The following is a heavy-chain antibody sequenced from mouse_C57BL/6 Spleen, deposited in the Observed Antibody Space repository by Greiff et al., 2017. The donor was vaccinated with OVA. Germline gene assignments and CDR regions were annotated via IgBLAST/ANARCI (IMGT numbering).Heavy chain of an antibody. J-gene: IGHJ3*01. V-gene: IGHV1-18*01. CDR1: GFTFTDYN. CDR2: INTNNGGT. D-gene: IGHD1-1*01. CDR3: ARDYDSSSWFAY. Sequence: EVQLLQSGPELVKPGASVKIPCTASGFTFTDYNMDWVQQTPGKSLEWVGDINTNNGGTFYPQKFKGRATLTVDKSYSTAYMELRSLTAEDTAVYYCARDYDSSSWFAYWGQGTLVTVSA.